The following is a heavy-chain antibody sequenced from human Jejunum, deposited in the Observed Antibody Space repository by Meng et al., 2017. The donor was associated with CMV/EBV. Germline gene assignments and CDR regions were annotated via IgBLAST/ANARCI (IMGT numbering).Heavy chain of an antibody. CDR1: GFTFSKYA. Sequence: SGFTFSKYAMSWVRQAPGKGLEWVSAISGDTTYYADSVKGRFTISRDIPKNSLYLQMNSLRAEDTAVYYCVRVQTRQLAEAFDYWGQGTLVTVSS. CDR2: ISGDTT. V-gene: IGHV3-23*01. D-gene: IGHD1-1*01. J-gene: IGHJ4*02. CDR3: VRVQTRQLAEAFDY.